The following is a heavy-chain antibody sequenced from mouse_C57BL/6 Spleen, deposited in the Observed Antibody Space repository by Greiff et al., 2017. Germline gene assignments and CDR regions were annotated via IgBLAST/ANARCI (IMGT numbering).Heavy chain of an antibody. CDR2: IYPRSGNT. V-gene: IGHV1-81*01. Sequence: VQLQQSGAGLARPGASVKLSCKASGYTFPSYGVSWVKQRTGQGLEWIGEIYPRSGNTYYNEKFKGKATLTADKSSSTAYMELRSLTSEDAEVYFCARSDTTVVLDYWGQGTTLTVSS. J-gene: IGHJ2*01. D-gene: IGHD1-1*01. CDR3: ARSDTTVVLDY. CDR1: GYTFPSYG.